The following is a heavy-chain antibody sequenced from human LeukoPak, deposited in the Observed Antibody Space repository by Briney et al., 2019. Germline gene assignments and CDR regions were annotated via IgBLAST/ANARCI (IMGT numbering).Heavy chain of an antibody. CDR3: ARDHYYDSSGYIVDY. CDR2: ISAYNGNT. CDR1: GYTFTSYG. V-gene: IGHV1-18*01. D-gene: IGHD3-22*01. J-gene: IGHJ4*02. Sequence: GASVKVSCKASGYTFTSYGISWVRQAPGQGLEWMGWISAYNGNTNYAQKLQGRATMTTDTSTSTAYMELRSLRSDDTAVYYCARDHYYDSSGYIVDYWGQGTLVTVSS.